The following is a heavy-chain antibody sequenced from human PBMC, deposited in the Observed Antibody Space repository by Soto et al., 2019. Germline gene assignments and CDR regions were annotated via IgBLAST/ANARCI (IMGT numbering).Heavy chain of an antibody. Sequence: QVTLKESGPALVKPTETLTLTCTVSGFSLTTGKMGVSWIRQPPGKALEWLEHIFSDNERAYSTSLQGRLTIPKDTSGSQVVLSMTNVDPVDTATYYCARMNVDSYQFYDAMGVWGQGTTVTVSS. CDR3: ARMNVDSYQFYDAMGV. J-gene: IGHJ6*02. V-gene: IGHV2-26*01. CDR2: IFSDNER. D-gene: IGHD4-17*01. CDR1: GFSLTTGKMG.